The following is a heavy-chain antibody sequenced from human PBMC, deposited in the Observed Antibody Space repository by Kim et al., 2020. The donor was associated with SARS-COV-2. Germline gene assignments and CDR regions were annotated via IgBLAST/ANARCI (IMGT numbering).Heavy chain of an antibody. V-gene: IGHV3-21*01. Sequence: GGSLRLSCAASGFTFSSYSMNWVRQAPGKGLEWVSSISSSSSYIYYADSVKGRFTISRDNAKNSLYLQMNSLRAEDTAVYYCARGLIGGYDLFDYWGQGTLVTVSS. CDR3: ARGLIGGYDLFDY. J-gene: IGHJ4*02. CDR2: ISSSSSYI. D-gene: IGHD5-12*01. CDR1: GFTFSSYS.